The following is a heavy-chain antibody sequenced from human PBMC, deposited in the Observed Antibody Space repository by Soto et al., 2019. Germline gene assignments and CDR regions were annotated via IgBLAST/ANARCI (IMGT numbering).Heavy chain of an antibody. J-gene: IGHJ3*02. CDR1: GYTFTSYG. CDR3: ARGQGLVAAFYLVPPSAGEDAFDI. D-gene: IGHD2-15*01. CDR2: ISAYNGNT. V-gene: IGHV1-18*01. Sequence: ASVKVSCKASGYTFTSYGISWVRQAPGQGLEWMGWISAYNGNTNYAQKLQGRVTMTTDTSTSTAYMELRSLRSDDTAMYYCARGQGLVAAFYLVPPSAGEDAFDIWGQGTMVTVSS.